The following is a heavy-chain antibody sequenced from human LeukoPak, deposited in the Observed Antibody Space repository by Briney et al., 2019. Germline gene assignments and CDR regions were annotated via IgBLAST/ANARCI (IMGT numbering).Heavy chain of an antibody. CDR2: ISGGGDTT. J-gene: IGHJ6*04. CDR3: AELGSTMIGGV. V-gene: IGHV3-23*01. D-gene: IGHD3-10*02. Sequence: GGSLRLSCAASGFAVSSNYMSWVRQAPGKGPEWVSIISGGGDTTFYTDSVKGRFTISRDNSKNTLYLQMNSLRVEDMAVYYCAELGSTMIGGVWGKGTTVTISS. CDR1: GFAVSSNY.